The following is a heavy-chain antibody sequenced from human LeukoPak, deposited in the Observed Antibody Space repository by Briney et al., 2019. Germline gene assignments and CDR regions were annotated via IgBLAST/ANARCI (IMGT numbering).Heavy chain of an antibody. V-gene: IGHV1-2*02. CDR1: GYTFTGYY. D-gene: IGHD3-22*01. CDR2: INPNSGGT. CDR3: ARERITMIVVGAFDI. J-gene: IGHJ3*02. Sequence: ASVKVSCEASGYTFTGYYMHWVRQAPGQGLEWMGWINPNSGGTNYAQKFQGRVTMTRDTSISTAYMELSRLRSDDTAVYYCARERITMIVVGAFDIWGQGTMVTVSS.